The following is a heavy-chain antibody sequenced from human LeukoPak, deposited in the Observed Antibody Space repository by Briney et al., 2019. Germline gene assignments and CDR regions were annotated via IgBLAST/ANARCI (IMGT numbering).Heavy chain of an antibody. CDR3: ARGPPEYCSGGSCYSGRNWIDP. Sequence: ASVKVSCKASGYIFTGYYIHWVRQAPGQGLEWMGWIDPNSGCADYAQKFQGRVTMTRDTSINTAYMALSRLKSDDTAVYYCARGPPEYCSGGSCYSGRNWIDPWGQGTLVTVSS. J-gene: IGHJ5*02. CDR1: GYIFTGYY. D-gene: IGHD2-15*01. CDR2: IDPNSGCA. V-gene: IGHV1-2*02.